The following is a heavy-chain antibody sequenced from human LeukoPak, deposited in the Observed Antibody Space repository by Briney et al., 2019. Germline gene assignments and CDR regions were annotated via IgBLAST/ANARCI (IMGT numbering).Heavy chain of an antibody. CDR3: ATSPGYYDTSPFDY. Sequence: PGGSLRLSCVVSGLTFSNAWMTWVCQAPGKGLEWVAHVKSNYDGGTTDYAATVKGRFTLSRDDSENMVYLQMNSLKTKDTAVYYCATSPGYYDTSPFDYWGQGALVTVSS. CDR1: GLTFSNAW. J-gene: IGHJ4*02. CDR2: VKSNYDGGTT. D-gene: IGHD3-22*01. V-gene: IGHV3-15*01.